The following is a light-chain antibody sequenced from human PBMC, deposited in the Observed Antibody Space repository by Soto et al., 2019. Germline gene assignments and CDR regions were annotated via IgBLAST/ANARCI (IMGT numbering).Light chain of an antibody. V-gene: IGLV2-8*01. CDR2: EVS. J-gene: IGLJ2*01. CDR3: SSYGGRNNLI. CDR1: SSDVGGYNY. Sequence: QSALTQPASVSGSPGQSITISCTGTSSDVGGYNYVSWYQQHPGKAPKLMIYEVSKRPSGVPDRFSGSKSGNTASLTVSGLQAEDEADYYCSSYGGRNNLIFGGGTKLTVL.